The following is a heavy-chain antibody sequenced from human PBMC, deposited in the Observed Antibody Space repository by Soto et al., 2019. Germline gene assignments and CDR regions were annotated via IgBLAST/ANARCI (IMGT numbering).Heavy chain of an antibody. Sequence: EVQLLESGGGLVQPGGSLRLSCAASGFTFSSYAMSWVRQAPGKGLEWVSVISGSGGSTYYADSVKGRFTIFRDNAKNTLYLQMNSLRAADTAVYYCARRTSGWYLGYWGQGTLVTVSS. CDR2: ISGSGGST. CDR3: ARRTSGWYLGY. V-gene: IGHV3-23*01. CDR1: GFTFSSYA. D-gene: IGHD6-19*01. J-gene: IGHJ4*02.